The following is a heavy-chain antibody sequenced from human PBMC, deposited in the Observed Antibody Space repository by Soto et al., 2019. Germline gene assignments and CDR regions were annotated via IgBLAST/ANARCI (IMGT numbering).Heavy chain of an antibody. J-gene: IGHJ4*02. Sequence: QVQLQESGPGLVKPSQTLSLTCTVSGGSISSGGYYWSWIRQHPGKGLEWIGYIYYSGSTYYNPSLKSRVTISVDTSKNQFSLKLSSVTAADTAVYYCARESGGNVFSDHWCLDYWGQGTLVTVSS. D-gene: IGHD2-15*01. CDR3: ARESGGNVFSDHWCLDY. V-gene: IGHV4-31*03. CDR2: IYYSGST. CDR1: GGSISSGGYY.